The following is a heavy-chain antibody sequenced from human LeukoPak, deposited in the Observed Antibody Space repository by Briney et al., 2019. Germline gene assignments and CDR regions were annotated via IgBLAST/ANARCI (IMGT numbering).Heavy chain of an antibody. CDR3: ARYGSGRLFDP. Sequence: SETLSLTCAVYGGPFSGYYWSWIRQPPGKGLEWIGEINHSGSTNYNPSLKSRVTISVDTSKNQFSLKLSSVTAADTAVYYCARYGSGRLFDPWGQGTLVTVSS. CDR1: GGPFSGYY. J-gene: IGHJ5*02. V-gene: IGHV4-34*01. CDR2: INHSGST. D-gene: IGHD3-10*01.